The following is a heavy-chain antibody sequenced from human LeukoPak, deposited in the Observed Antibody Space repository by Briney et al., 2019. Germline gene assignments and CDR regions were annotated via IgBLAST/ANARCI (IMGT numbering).Heavy chain of an antibody. D-gene: IGHD6-13*01. CDR2: IRSKAYGGTT. CDR1: GFTFGDHA. J-gene: IGHJ4*02. V-gene: IGHV3-49*03. CDR3: TRDRTASRYSSSWYSDY. Sequence: GGSLRLSCTASGFTFGDHAMSWFRQAPGKGLEWVGFIRSKAYGGTTDYAASVKGRFTISRDDSKSIAYLQMNSLKTEDTAVYYCTRDRTASRYSSSWYSDYWGQGTLVTVSA.